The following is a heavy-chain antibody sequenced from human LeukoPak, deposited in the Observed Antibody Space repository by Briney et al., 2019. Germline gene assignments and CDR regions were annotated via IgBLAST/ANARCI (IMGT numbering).Heavy chain of an antibody. CDR1: GYTFTSYG. CDR3: ARQGIYGDAFDI. Sequence: ASVKLSCKASGYTFTSYGISWVRQAPGQGLEWMGWISAYNGNTNHAQKLQARLTKTTDTTTSTAYLQPRSLSSDDTAVYYCARQGIYGDAFDIWGQGTMVTVSS. CDR2: ISAYNGNT. D-gene: IGHD4-17*01. V-gene: IGHV1-18*01. J-gene: IGHJ3*02.